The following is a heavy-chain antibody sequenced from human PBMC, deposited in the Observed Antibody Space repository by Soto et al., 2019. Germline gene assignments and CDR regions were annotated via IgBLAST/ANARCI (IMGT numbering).Heavy chain of an antibody. J-gene: IGHJ4*02. V-gene: IGHV4-59*01. Sequence: KPSETLSLPCTISVGSISSSYWSWIGQPPGKGLEWIGDISYTGSTNYNPSLKSRVIISVDTSKNQFSLSLSSVTAADTAIYYCARERIEVAGRGFDYWGQGTPVTVSS. CDR2: ISYTGST. CDR1: VGSISSSY. D-gene: IGHD6-19*01. CDR3: ARERIEVAGRGFDY.